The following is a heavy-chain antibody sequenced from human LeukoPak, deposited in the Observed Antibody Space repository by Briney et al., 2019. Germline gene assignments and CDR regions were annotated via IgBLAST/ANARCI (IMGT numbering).Heavy chain of an antibody. Sequence: GSSVKVSCKASGGTFSSYAISWVRQAPGQGLEWMGRIIPILGIANYAQKFQGRVTITADKSMSTAYMELSSLRSEDTAVYYCARGYDYVWGSYRPDNNWFDPWGQGTLVTVSS. CDR3: ARGYDYVWGSYRPDNNWFDP. V-gene: IGHV1-69*04. J-gene: IGHJ5*02. CDR1: GGTFSSYA. D-gene: IGHD3-16*02. CDR2: IIPILGIA.